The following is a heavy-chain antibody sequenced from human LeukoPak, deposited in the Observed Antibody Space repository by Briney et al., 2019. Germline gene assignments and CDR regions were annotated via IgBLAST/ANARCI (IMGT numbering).Heavy chain of an antibody. V-gene: IGHV3-21*01. D-gene: IGHD6-19*01. CDR2: ISSSSSFI. J-gene: IGHJ4*02. CDR1: GFTFSSYS. Sequence: GGSLRLSCAASGFTFSSYSMNWVRQAPRKGLEWVSSISSSSSFIYYADSVKGRFTISRDNAKNSLYLQMNSLRAEDTAVYYCARGSIAVAGTEDYWGQGTLVTVSS. CDR3: ARGSIAVAGTEDY.